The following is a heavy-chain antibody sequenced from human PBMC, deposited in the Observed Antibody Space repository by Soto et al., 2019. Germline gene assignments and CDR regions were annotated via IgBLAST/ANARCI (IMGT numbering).Heavy chain of an antibody. CDR1: GFTFGDYA. CDR2: IRSKAYGRTT. D-gene: IGHD5-12*01. V-gene: IGHV3-49*03. CDR3: TLDIVATMWRVFDY. J-gene: IGHJ4*02. Sequence: EVQLVESGGGLVQPGRSLRLSCTASGFTFGDYAMSWFRQAPGKGLEWVGFIRSKAYGRTTEYAASVKGRFTISRDDSKSIAYLQMNSLKTEYTAVYYCTLDIVATMWRVFDYWGQGTLFTVSS.